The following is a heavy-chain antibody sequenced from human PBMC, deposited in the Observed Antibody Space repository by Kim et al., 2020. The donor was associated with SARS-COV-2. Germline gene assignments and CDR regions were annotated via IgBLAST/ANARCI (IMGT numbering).Heavy chain of an antibody. D-gene: IGHD6-13*01. V-gene: IGHV4-31*03. Sequence: SETLSLTCTVSGGSISSGGYYWSWIRQHPGKGLEWIGYIYYSGSTYYNPSLKSRVTISVDTSKNQFSLKLSSVTAADTAVYYCAASVKYSSSWSLYLDYWGQGTLVTVSS. CDR1: GGSISSGGYY. CDR3: AASVKYSSSWSLYLDY. CDR2: IYYSGST. J-gene: IGHJ4*02.